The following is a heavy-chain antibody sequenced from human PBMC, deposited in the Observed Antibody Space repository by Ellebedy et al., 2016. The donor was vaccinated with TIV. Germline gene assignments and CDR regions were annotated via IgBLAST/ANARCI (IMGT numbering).Heavy chain of an antibody. CDR2: ISYSGDLM. CDR1: GFTFSGYY. J-gene: IGHJ4*02. CDR3: ARLGDYVNY. D-gene: IGHD4-17*01. V-gene: IGHV3-11*04. Sequence: PGGSLRLSCAASGFTFSGYYMSWFRQAPGKGPEWVSYISYSGDLMYYADSVKGRFTTSRDNAGNSLYLQMNSLRDEDTAVYYCARLGDYVNYWGQGTLVTVSS.